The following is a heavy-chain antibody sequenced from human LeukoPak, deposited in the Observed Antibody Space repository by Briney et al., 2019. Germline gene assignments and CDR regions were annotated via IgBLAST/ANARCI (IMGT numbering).Heavy chain of an antibody. CDR1: GGSFSGYY. V-gene: IGHV4-34*01. CDR3: ARGPVVVVAATTYFDY. CDR2: INHSGST. Sequence: SETLSLTCAVYGGSFSGYYWSWIRQPPGKGLEWIGEINHSGSTNYNPSLKSRVTISVDTPKNQFSLKLSSVTAADTAVYYCARGPVVVVAATTYFDYWGQGTLVTVSS. J-gene: IGHJ4*02. D-gene: IGHD2-15*01.